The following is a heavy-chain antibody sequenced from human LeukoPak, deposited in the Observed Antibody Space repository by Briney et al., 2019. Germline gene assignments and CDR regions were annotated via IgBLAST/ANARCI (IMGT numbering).Heavy chain of an antibody. CDR1: GASIKSGNYY. D-gene: IGHD5-24*01. V-gene: IGHV4-61*02. CDR2: IYNTGNT. Sequence: SQTLSLTCSVSGASIKSGNYYWSWIRQPAGKGLEWIGRIYNTGNTNYNPSLKSRVSMSLDTSKNHFSLRLNSVTAADTAVYYCARRRDASNDAFDIWGQGTLVVVSS. J-gene: IGHJ3*02. CDR3: ARRRDASNDAFDI.